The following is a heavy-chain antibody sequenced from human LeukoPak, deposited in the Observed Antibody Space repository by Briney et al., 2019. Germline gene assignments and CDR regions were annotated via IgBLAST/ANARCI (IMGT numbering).Heavy chain of an antibody. D-gene: IGHD3-22*01. CDR2: IYHSGST. J-gene: IGHJ4*02. Sequence: PSETLSLTCSVSGYSISSRYYWGWIRQSPGKGLEWIGSIYHSGSTYYNPSLRSRITISMDTTRNQFSLKLTSVTAADTAVYYCAGKYYYDSSGYFYVDWWGQGTLVTVSS. CDR3: AGKYYYDSSGYFYVDW. CDR1: GYSISSRYY. V-gene: IGHV4-38-2*02.